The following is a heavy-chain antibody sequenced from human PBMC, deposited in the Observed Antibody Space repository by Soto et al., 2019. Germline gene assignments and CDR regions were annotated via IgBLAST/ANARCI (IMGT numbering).Heavy chain of an antibody. D-gene: IGHD3-22*01. J-gene: IGHJ4*01. CDR1: GGTFSSYT. CDR3: ARVCYYYDSGGYSPAFDY. Sequence: SVKVSCKASGGTFSSYTISWVRQAPGQGLEWMGRIIPILGIANYAQKFQGRVTITADKSTSTAYMELSSLRSEDTAVYYCARVCYYYDSGGYSPAFDYWGQGNLVPGSS. CDR2: IIPILGIA. V-gene: IGHV1-69*02.